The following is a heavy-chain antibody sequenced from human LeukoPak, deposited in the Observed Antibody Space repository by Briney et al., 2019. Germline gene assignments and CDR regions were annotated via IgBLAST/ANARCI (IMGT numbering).Heavy chain of an antibody. CDR3: ARQYSTSSEGDYFDY. CDR1: GASLTTYY. V-gene: IGHV4-59*01. J-gene: IGHJ4*02. CDR2: IYHSGST. Sequence: SETLSLTCTVSGASLTTYYWTWIRQPPGKGLEWIGYIYHSGSTNYNPSLKSRVTITLDTSRNQFPLRLSSVPAADTAVYFCARQYSTSSEGDYFDYWGQGSLVTVSS. D-gene: IGHD6-6*01.